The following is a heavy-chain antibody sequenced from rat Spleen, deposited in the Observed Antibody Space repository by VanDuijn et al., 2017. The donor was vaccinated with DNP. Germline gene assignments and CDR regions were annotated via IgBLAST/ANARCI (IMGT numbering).Heavy chain of an antibody. D-gene: IGHD1-12*02. Sequence: EVQLVESGGGLVQPGRSLKLSCAASGFTVSDYYMAWVRQAPKKGLEWVATISYEGSSTYYRDSVRGRFTISRDNAKSTLYLQMDSLRSEETATYYCARHYYDGSYYFDYWGQGVMVTVSS. CDR2: ISYEGSST. V-gene: IGHV5-7*01. CDR1: GFTVSDYY. J-gene: IGHJ2*01. CDR3: ARHYYDGSYYFDY.